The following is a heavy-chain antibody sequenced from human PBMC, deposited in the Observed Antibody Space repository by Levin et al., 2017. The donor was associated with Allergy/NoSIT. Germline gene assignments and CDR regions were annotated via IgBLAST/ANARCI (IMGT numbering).Heavy chain of an antibody. D-gene: IGHD3-16*01. CDR2: IRSKAYGGTT. CDR1: GFTFGDYA. CDR3: TRAPVWGRTTGEFDY. J-gene: IGHJ4*02. V-gene: IGHV3-49*03. Sequence: GESLKISCTASGFTFGDYAMSWFRQAPGKGLEWVGFIRSKAYGGTTEYAASVKGRFTISRDDSKSIAYLQMNSLKAEDTAVYYCTRAPVWGRTTGEFDYWGQGTLVTVSS.